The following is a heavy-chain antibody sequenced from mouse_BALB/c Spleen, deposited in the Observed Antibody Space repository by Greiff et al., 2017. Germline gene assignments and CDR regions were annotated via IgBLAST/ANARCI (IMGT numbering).Heavy chain of an antibody. CDR2: ILPGSGST. D-gene: IGHD1-1*01. CDR1: GYTFSSYW. J-gene: IGHJ4*01. V-gene: IGHV1-9*01. CDR3: ARPTVRGYAMDY. Sequence: VQLQQSGAELMKPGASVKISCKATGYTFSSYWIEWVKQRPGHGLEWIGEILPGSGSTNYNEKFKGKATFTADTSSNTAYMQLSSLTSEDSAVYYCARPTVRGYAMDYWGQGTSVTVSS.